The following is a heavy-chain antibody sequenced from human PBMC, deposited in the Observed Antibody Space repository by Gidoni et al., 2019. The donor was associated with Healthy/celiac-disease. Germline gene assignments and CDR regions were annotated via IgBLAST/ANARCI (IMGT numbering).Heavy chain of an antibody. D-gene: IGHD2-21*02. CDR2: ISGSGGST. V-gene: IGHV3-23*04. CDR3: AKDARYCGGDCYHDAFDI. CDR1: GFTFSSYA. Sequence: EVQLVESGGGLVQPGGSLRLSCAASGFTFSSYAMSWVRQAPGKGLEWVSAISGSGGSTYYADSVKGRFTISRDNSKNTLYLQMNSLRAEDTAVYYCAKDARYCGGDCYHDAFDIWGQGTMVTVSS. J-gene: IGHJ3*02.